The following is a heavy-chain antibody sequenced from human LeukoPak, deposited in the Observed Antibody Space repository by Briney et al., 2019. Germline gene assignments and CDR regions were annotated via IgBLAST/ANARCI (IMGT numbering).Heavy chain of an antibody. CDR1: GGSISSSSYY. CDR2: IYYSGST. CDR3: ATDWVTAMVFDY. J-gene: IGHJ4*02. V-gene: IGHV4-39*07. Sequence: SETLSLTCTVSGGSISSSSYYWGWIRQPPGKGLEWIGSIYYSGSTYYNPSLKSRVTISVDTSKNQFSLKLSSVTAADTAVYYCATDWVTAMVFDYWGQGTLVTVSS. D-gene: IGHD5-18*01.